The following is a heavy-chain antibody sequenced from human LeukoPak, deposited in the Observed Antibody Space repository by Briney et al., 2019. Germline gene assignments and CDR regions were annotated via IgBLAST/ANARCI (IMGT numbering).Heavy chain of an antibody. J-gene: IGHJ4*02. V-gene: IGHV3-23*01. Sequence: GGSLRLSCAASGFTSSSSAMSWVRQAPGKGLEWVSSISGSGGSTYYADSVKGRFTISRDNSKNTLYLQMNSLRAEDTAVYYCARVDGKNWNDNLFEYWGQGTLVTVSS. CDR3: ARVDGKNWNDNLFEY. CDR2: ISGSGGST. CDR1: GFTSSSSA. D-gene: IGHD1-1*01.